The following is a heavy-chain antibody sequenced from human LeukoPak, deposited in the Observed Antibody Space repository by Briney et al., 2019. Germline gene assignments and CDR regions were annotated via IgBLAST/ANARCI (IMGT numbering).Heavy chain of an antibody. Sequence: ASVKVSCKASGGTFSSYAISWVRQAPGQGLEWMGRIIPIFGIANYARKFQGRVTITADKSTSTAYMELSSLRSEDTAVYYCALGGVVVVAANNWFDPWGQGTLVTVSS. V-gene: IGHV1-69*04. CDR2: IIPIFGIA. D-gene: IGHD2-15*01. CDR3: ALGGVVVVAANNWFDP. CDR1: GGTFSSYA. J-gene: IGHJ5*02.